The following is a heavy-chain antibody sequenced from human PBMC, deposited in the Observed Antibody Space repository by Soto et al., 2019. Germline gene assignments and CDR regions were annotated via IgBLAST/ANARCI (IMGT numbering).Heavy chain of an antibody. CDR1: GVSFSTYY. Sequence: LSLTCTVSGVSFSTYYWSWIRQAPGKGLEWIGYIYYSGSSNYNPSLKSRVTMSVDTSKNQLSLKMSSVTAADTAVYYCARDQGGPFDYWGQGTLVTVSS. CDR3: ARDQGGPFDY. V-gene: IGHV4-59*01. CDR2: IYYSGSS. D-gene: IGHD2-15*01. J-gene: IGHJ4*02.